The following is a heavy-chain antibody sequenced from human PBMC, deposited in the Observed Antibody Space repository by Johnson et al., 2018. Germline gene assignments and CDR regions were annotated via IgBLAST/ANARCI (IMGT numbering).Heavy chain of an antibody. CDR2: ISSDGSNK. CDR1: GFTFSSYG. CDR3: AKDRQQRALLNYYYCMDV. Sequence: QVQLVQSGGGVVQPGRSLRLSCAASGFTFSSYGMHWVRQAPGKGLEWVAVISSDGSNKYYADSVKGRFTISRDNSKNTLYLQMNSLRAEDTAVYYCAKDRQQRALLNYYYCMDVGGKGTTVTVSS. V-gene: IGHV3-30*18. D-gene: IGHD6-25*01. J-gene: IGHJ6*03.